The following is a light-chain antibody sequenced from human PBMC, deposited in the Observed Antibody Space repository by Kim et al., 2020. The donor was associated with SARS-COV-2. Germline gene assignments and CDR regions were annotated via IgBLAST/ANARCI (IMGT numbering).Light chain of an antibody. CDR2: GAS. Sequence: EIVMTQSPATLSVSPGDRATLSCRASQGVSSNLAWFQQKPGQAPRLLIYGASTRATGIPARFSGTGSGTEFTLTISSLQSEDFAVYYCQQYNNWPPVPFGPVTRLEIK. V-gene: IGKV3-15*01. CDR1: QGVSSN. CDR3: QQYNNWPPVP. J-gene: IGKJ5*01.